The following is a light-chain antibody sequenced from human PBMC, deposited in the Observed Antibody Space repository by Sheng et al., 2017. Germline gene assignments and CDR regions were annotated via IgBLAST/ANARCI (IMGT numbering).Light chain of an antibody. V-gene: IGKV4-1*01. CDR2: WAS. J-gene: IGKJ4*01. CDR1: QSVLFISNNWNY. CDR3: QQYYESPLT. Sequence: DIVMTQSPDSLAVSLGERATINCKSSQSVLFISNNWNYLAWYQQKRGQPPRLLISWASTRQSGVPDRFSGSGSGTDFTLTISSLQAEDVAVYYCQQYYESPLTFGGGTKVEIK.